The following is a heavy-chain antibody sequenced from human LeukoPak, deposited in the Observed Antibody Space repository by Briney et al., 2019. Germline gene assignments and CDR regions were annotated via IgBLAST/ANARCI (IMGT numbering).Heavy chain of an antibody. V-gene: IGHV1-18*01. D-gene: IGHD1-20*01. J-gene: IGHJ4*02. CDR3: ARDGRYNLNYADY. CDR2: ISGYNGNR. Sequence: ASVKVSCKASGYTFTTYGSSWVRQAPGQGLEWIGWISGYNGNRNNAQKLQGRVTMTTDTSTSTAYMELRSLRSDDTAVYYCARDGRYNLNYADYWGQGNLVTVSS. CDR1: GYTFTTYG.